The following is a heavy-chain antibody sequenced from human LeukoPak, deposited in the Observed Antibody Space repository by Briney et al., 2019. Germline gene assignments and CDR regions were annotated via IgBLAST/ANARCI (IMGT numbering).Heavy chain of an antibody. J-gene: IGHJ6*02. CDR3: AICWWGVGATGSSYYYYGMDV. Sequence: SVKVSCKASGGTFSSYAISWVRQAPGQGLEWMGGIIPIFGTANYAQKFQGRVTITADESTSTAYMELSSLRSEDTAVYYCAICWWGVGATGSSYYYYGMDVWGQGTTVTVSS. D-gene: IGHD1-26*01. V-gene: IGHV1-69*01. CDR1: GGTFSSYA. CDR2: IIPIFGTA.